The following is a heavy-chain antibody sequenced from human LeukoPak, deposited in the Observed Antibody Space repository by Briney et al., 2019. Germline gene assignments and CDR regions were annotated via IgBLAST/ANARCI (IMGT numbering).Heavy chain of an antibody. Sequence: ASVKVSCKASGYTFTSYDINWVRQATEQGLEWMGWMNPNSGNTGYAQKFQGRVTITRNTSISTAYMELSSLRSEDTAVYYCARAADYGDFNWFDPWGQGTLVTVSS. V-gene: IGHV1-8*03. CDR1: GYTFTSYD. J-gene: IGHJ5*02. CDR3: ARAADYGDFNWFDP. D-gene: IGHD4-17*01. CDR2: MNPNSGNT.